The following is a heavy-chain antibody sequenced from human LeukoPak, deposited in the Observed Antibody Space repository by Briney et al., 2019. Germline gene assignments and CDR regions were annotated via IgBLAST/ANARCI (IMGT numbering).Heavy chain of an antibody. Sequence: GASVKVSCKASGYSFTGYYMHWVRQAPGQGLEWMGWINPGSGGTNYAQKFQGRVIMTRDTSITTAYMEVNSLRSDDTAVYYCARWYHVNALDIWGQGTMVTVSS. V-gene: IGHV1-2*02. CDR2: INPGSGGT. J-gene: IGHJ3*02. CDR3: ARWYHVNALDI. D-gene: IGHD2-2*01. CDR1: GYSFTGYY.